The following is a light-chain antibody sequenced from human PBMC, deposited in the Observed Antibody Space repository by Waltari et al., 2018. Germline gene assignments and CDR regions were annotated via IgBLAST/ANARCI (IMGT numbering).Light chain of an antibody. CDR1: QTVSTIA. V-gene: IGKV3-20*01. Sequence: EIVLTQSPGTLSLSPGDRATLSCRASQTVSTIALSWYQQKPGQAPRVLIYSTYNRATGIPDRFSGSGSGTDFTLTINRLAPEDFAIYYCQQYDGIVVTFGGGTKVEI. J-gene: IGKJ4*01. CDR3: QQYDGIVVT. CDR2: STY.